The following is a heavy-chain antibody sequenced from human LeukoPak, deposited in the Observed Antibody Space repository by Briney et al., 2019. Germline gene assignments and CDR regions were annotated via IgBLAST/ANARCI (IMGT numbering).Heavy chain of an antibody. V-gene: IGHV1-18*01. D-gene: IGHD6-13*01. CDR2: ISAYNGNT. J-gene: IGHJ4*02. Sequence: GASVKVSCKASGYTFTSYGISWVRQAPGQGLEWMGWISAYNGNTNYAQKLQGRVTMTTDTSTSTAYMELRGLRSDDTAVYYCARDTVPYSSSLGFDYWGQGTLVTVSS. CDR3: ARDTVPYSSSLGFDY. CDR1: GYTFTSYG.